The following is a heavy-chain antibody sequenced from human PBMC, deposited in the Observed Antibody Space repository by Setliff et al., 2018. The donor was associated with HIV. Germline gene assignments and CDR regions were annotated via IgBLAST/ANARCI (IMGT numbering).Heavy chain of an antibody. Sequence: SVKVSCKTSGDTLSIHPISWVRQAPGRGLDWMGGIIPAFGTANYAQKFQDRVTITTDESTTTVFMELTGLRSEDTAVYYCARGNLKNFWSGHSVYGMDVWGQGTTVTVSS. CDR2: IIPAFGTA. CDR1: GDTLSIHP. J-gene: IGHJ6*02. V-gene: IGHV1-69*05. CDR3: ARGNLKNFWSGHSVYGMDV. D-gene: IGHD3-3*01.